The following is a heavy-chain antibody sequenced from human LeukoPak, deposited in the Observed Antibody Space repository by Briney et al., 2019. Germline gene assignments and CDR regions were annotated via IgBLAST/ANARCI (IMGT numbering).Heavy chain of an antibody. CDR3: TRSGTTYYYDSSGYSAFQH. D-gene: IGHD3-22*01. Sequence: GGSLRLSCTASGFTFGDYAMSWFRQAPGKGLEWVGLIRSEAYGGTTEDAASVKGRFTVSRDDSKSIAYLQMNSLKTEGTAVYYCTRSGTTYYYDSSGYSAFQHWGQGTLVTVSS. J-gene: IGHJ1*01. CDR2: IRSEAYGGTT. CDR1: GFTFGDYA. V-gene: IGHV3-49*03.